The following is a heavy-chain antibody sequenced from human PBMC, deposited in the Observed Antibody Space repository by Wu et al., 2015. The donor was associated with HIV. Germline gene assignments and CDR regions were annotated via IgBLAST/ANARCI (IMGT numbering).Heavy chain of an antibody. D-gene: IGHD6-19*01. J-gene: IGHJ4*02. V-gene: IGHV1-69*05. CDR2: IIPIYGTA. CDR1: GDTFSRST. CDR3: ARAGAPGIAVAGGKY. Sequence: QVQLVQSGAEVKKPGSSVKVSCKAFGDTFSRSTISWVRQAPGQGLEWMGGIIPIYGTANYAQKFQDRLTIISDESTSTAYMDLSSLRSEDTAVYYCARAGAPGIAVAGGKYWGQGTLVTVSS.